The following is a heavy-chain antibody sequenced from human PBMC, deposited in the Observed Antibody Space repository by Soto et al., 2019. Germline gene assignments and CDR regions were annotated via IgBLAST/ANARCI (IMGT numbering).Heavy chain of an antibody. V-gene: IGHV3-7*03. Sequence: PGGSLRLSCAASGFTFSSYWMSWVRQAPGKGLEWVANIKQDGSEKYYVDSVKGRFTISRDNAKNSLYLQMNSLRAEDTAVYYCARTMGIVVGPVGLYYFDYWGQGTLVTVSS. CDR2: IKQDGSEK. J-gene: IGHJ4*02. CDR3: ARTMGIVVGPVGLYYFDY. CDR1: GFTFSSYW. D-gene: IGHD3-22*01.